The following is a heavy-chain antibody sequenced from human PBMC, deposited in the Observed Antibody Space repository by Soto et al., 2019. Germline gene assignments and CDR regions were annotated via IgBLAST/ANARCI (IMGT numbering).Heavy chain of an antibody. CDR2: IYHSGST. CDR3: ARTLYDSSGYYNWFDP. J-gene: IGHJ5*02. CDR1: GGSISSGGYS. V-gene: IGHV4-30-2*01. Sequence: QLQLQESGSGLVKPSQTLSLTCAVSGGSISSGGYSWSWIRQPPGKDLEWIGYIYHSGSTYYNPSLKSRVTISVDRSKNQFSLKLSSVTAADTAVYYCARTLYDSSGYYNWFDPWGQGTLVTVSS. D-gene: IGHD3-22*01.